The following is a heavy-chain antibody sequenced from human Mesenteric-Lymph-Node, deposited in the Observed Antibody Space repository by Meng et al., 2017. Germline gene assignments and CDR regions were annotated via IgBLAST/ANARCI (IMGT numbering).Heavy chain of an antibody. J-gene: IGHJ5*02. CDR1: GDSITSGDYS. CDR2: IYHGVNI. V-gene: IGHV4-30-2*01. Sequence: QVQASRSGLVSPSHTLSLTCAVSGDSITSGDYSWTWIRQPPGKGLEWIGYIYHGVNIYYTPSLRSRVTISVDKSRNQFSLKLTSVSAADTAVYYCVRDTRRGGGWFDPWGQGTLVTVSS. CDR3: VRDTRRGGGWFDP. D-gene: IGHD3-10*01.